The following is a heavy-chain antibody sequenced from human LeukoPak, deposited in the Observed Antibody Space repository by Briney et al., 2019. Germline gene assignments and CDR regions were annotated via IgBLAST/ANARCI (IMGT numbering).Heavy chain of an antibody. CDR3: AKEMSTIRAFDF. CDR2: ISGRGSST. J-gene: IGHJ3*01. CDR1: GFAFRTYA. V-gene: IGHV3-23*01. D-gene: IGHD5-24*01. Sequence: GGSLRLSCAGSGFAFRTYARRWVRQAPGEGLGGVSVISGRGSSTYYADSVKGRFTISRDNSKNTLYLQMNSPRAEDTAVYYCAKEMSTIRAFDFWGQGTMVTVSS.